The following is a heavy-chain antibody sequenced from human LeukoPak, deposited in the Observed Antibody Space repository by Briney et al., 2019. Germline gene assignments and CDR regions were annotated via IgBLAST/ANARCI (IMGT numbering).Heavy chain of an antibody. CDR1: GGSISSYY. J-gene: IGHJ6*02. V-gene: IGHV4-4*07. CDR2: IYTSGST. Sequence: PSETLSLTCTVSGGSISSYYRSWIRQPAGKGLEWIGRIYTSGSTNYNPSLKSRVTMSVDTSKNQFSLKLSSVTAADTAVYYCAGKYYDFWSGYYTREGGMDVWGQGTTVTVSS. CDR3: AGKYYDFWSGYYTREGGMDV. D-gene: IGHD3-3*01.